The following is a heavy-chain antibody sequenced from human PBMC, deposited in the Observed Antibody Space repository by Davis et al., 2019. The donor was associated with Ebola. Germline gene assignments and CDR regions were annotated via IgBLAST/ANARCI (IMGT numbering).Heavy chain of an antibody. J-gene: IGHJ4*02. V-gene: IGHV3-21*01. Sequence: GESLKISCAASGFTFSTYNMNWVRQAPGKGLEWVSSMGYGTTSDYIYYADSVKGRFAISRDNAKNSLYLQMDRLRHEDTAVYHCVKDDQEMATIYLFDVWGQGTLVTVSS. CDR1: GFTFSTYN. CDR3: VKDDQEMATIYLFDV. CDR2: MGYGTTSDYI. D-gene: IGHD5-24*01.